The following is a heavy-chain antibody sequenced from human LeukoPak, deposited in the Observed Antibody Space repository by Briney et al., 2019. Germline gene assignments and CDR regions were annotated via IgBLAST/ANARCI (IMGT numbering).Heavy chain of an antibody. CDR1: GYSISSGYY. J-gene: IGHJ5*02. CDR3: ARGDSVGNWFDP. Sequence: SETLSLTCTVSGYSISSGYYWSWIRQPPGKGLEWLGEINHSGSTNYNSSLKSRVTISLDTSKNQFSLKLISVTAADTAVYYCARGDSVGNWFDPWGQGTLVTVSS. D-gene: IGHD2-15*01. CDR2: INHSGST. V-gene: IGHV4-38-2*02.